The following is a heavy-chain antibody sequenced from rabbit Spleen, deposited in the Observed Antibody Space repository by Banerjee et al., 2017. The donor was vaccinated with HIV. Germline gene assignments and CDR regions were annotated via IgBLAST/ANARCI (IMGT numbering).Heavy chain of an antibody. J-gene: IGHJ4*01. Sequence: QEQLEESGGDLVQPEGSLTLTCTASGLDFSSSYWKCWVRQAPGKGLEWIACIKTTSGSTWYASWAKGRITISKTTSTTVTLQMTSLTAADTATYFCARDDRTEGAIQFNLWGQGTLVTVS. CDR2: IKTTSGST. V-gene: IGHV1S45*01. CDR1: GLDFSSSYW. D-gene: IGHD7-1*01. CDR3: ARDDRTEGAIQFNL.